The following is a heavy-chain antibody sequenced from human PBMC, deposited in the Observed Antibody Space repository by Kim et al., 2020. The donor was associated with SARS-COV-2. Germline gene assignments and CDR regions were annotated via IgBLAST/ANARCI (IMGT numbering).Heavy chain of an antibody. CDR2: IKSASDGGAT. D-gene: IGHD3-10*01. Sequence: GGSLRLSCAASGFPFTNAWMNWVRQTPGKGLEWVARIKSASDGGATDYAAADKGRFTISRDDPKNMLYLEMRSLKSEDTGVYYCTLLYGSGSYFLWGQGTQVTVSS. J-gene: IGHJ1*01. CDR3: TLLYGSGSYFL. V-gene: IGHV3-15*07. CDR1: GFPFTNAW.